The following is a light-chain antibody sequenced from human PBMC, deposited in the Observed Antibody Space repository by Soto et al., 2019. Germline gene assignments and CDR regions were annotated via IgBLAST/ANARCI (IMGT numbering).Light chain of an antibody. J-gene: IGKJ5*01. CDR3: KVYNNGPPA. CDR1: QGIGNY. CDR2: GAS. V-gene: IGKV1-27*01. Sequence: DIQMHQSPSSLSASVGARVPITCRASQGIGNYLAWYQHKPGKVTKLLIYGASTLQSRVPSRFSGGGSGTEFTLTISGLQIEELATYYCKVYNNGPPAVGQGTRLEIK.